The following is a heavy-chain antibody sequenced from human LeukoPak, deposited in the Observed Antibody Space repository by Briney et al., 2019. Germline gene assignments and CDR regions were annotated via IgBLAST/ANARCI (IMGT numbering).Heavy chain of an antibody. CDR3: ARSQTPPPYSSGWYRKYNWFDP. J-gene: IGHJ5*02. D-gene: IGHD6-19*01. CDR2: IYYSGST. CDR1: GGSFSGYY. Sequence: SETLSLTCAVYGGSFSGYYWSWIRQPPGKGLEWIGYIYYSGSTNYNPSLKSRVTISVDTSKNQFSLKLSSVTAADTAVYYCARSQTPPPYSSGWYRKYNWFDPWGQGTLVTVSS. V-gene: IGHV4-59*12.